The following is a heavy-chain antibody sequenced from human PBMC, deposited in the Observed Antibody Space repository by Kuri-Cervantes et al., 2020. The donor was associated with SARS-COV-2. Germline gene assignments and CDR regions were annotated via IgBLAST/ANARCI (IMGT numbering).Heavy chain of an antibody. CDR2: INPSGGST. J-gene: IGHJ5*02. CDR1: GYTFTDYY. Sequence: ASVKVSCKASGYTFTDYYMHWVRQAPGQGLEWMGIINPSGGSTSYAQKFQGRVTMTRDTSTSTVYMELSSLRSEDTAVYYCAQAPSRGAWFDPWGQGTLVSVSS. CDR3: AQAPSRGAWFDP. V-gene: IGHV1-46*01.